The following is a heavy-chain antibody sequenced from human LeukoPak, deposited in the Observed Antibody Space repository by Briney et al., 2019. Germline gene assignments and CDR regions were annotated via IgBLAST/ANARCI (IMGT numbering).Heavy chain of an antibody. Sequence: PGGSLRLSCAASGFTFSSYAMSWVRQAPGKGLEWVSVIRGSGGSTYYAGSVKGRFTISRDNSKNTLYLQMNSLRAEDTAVYYSAKHAVQYSTTPPLGYWGQGTLVTVSS. CDR2: IRGSGGST. CDR1: GFTFSSYA. J-gene: IGHJ4*02. V-gene: IGHV3-23*01. CDR3: AKHAVQYSTTPPLGY. D-gene: IGHD6-6*01.